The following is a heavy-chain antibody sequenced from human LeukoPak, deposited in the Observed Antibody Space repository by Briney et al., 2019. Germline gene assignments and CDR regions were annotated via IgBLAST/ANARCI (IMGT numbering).Heavy chain of an antibody. J-gene: IGHJ6*02. D-gene: IGHD3-9*01. V-gene: IGHV3-20*04. CDR3: ARDLGKRYFDWLPPYYYYGMDV. Sequence: PGGSLRLSCAASGFTFDDYGMSWVRQAPGKGLEWVSGINWNGGSTGYADSVKGRFTISRDNAKNSLYLQMNSLRAEDTALYYCARDLGKRYFDWLPPYYYYGMDVWGQGTTVTVSS. CDR1: GFTFDDYG. CDR2: INWNGGST.